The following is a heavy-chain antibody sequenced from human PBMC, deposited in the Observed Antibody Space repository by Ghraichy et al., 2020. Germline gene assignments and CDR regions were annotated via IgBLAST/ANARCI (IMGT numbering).Heavy chain of an antibody. CDR3: ARYSDILTGYYHDAFDI. Sequence: GESLNISCAASGFTFSDYYMSWIRQAPGKGLEWVSYISSGGSTIYYADSVKGRFTISRDNAKNSLYLQMNSLRAEDTAVYYCARYSDILTGYYHDAFDIWGQGTMVTVSS. D-gene: IGHD3-9*01. CDR1: GFTFSDYY. V-gene: IGHV3-11*01. CDR2: ISSGGSTI. J-gene: IGHJ3*02.